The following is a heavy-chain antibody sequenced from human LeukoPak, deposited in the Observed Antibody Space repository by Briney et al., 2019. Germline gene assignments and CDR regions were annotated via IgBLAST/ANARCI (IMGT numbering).Heavy chain of an antibody. CDR1: GGSFSGYY. D-gene: IGHD5-12*01. CDR3: ARGRTVEMATMTWFDP. J-gene: IGHJ5*02. CDR2: INHSGST. Sequence: SETLSLTCAVYGGSFSGYYWSWIRQPPGKGLEWTGEINHSGSTNYNPSLKSRVTISVDTSKNQFSLKLSSVTAADTAVYYCARGRTVEMATMTWFDPWGQGTLVTVSS. V-gene: IGHV4-34*01.